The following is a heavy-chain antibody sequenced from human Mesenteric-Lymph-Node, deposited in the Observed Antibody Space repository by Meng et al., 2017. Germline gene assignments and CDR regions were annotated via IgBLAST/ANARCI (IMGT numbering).Heavy chain of an antibody. D-gene: IGHD5-12*01. CDR3: ARVRLAGGYDISAFDI. J-gene: IGHJ3*02. V-gene: IGHV3-74*01. CDR2: INSDGSST. CDR1: GFTFSSYW. Sequence: GGSLRLSCAASGFTFSSYWMHWVRQAPGKGLVWVSRINSDGSSTSYADSVKGRFTISRDNAKNTLYLQMNSLRAEDTAVYYCARVRLAGGYDISAFDIWGQGTMVTVSS.